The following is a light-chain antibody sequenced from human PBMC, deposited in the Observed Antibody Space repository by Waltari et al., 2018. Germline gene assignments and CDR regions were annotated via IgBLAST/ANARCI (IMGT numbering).Light chain of an antibody. J-gene: IGKJ3*01. V-gene: IGKV3-11*01. CDR1: QYVSTY. CDR3: QQRFALFT. Sequence: EIVFTQSPATLSLSPGERATLSRRASQYVSTYLAWYQQKHGQAPRLLLYDASNMATGIPARVSGSGSGTDFTLTISSLEPEDFAVYYCQQRFALFTFGPGTKVDIK. CDR2: DAS.